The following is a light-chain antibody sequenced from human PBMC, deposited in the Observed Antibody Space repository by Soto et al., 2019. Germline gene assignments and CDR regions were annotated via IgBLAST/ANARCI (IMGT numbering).Light chain of an antibody. CDR2: DAS. Sequence: EIVLTQSPATLSLSPGERATLSCRASQSVSSYLDWYQQKPGQAPRLLIYDASNRATGIPARFSGSGSGTDFTPTISSLEPEDFAVYYCQQRGNWPWTFGQGTKVEIK. J-gene: IGKJ1*01. CDR1: QSVSSY. CDR3: QQRGNWPWT. V-gene: IGKV3-11*01.